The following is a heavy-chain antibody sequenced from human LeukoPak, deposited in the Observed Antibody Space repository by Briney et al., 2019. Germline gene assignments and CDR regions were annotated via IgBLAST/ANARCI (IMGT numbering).Heavy chain of an antibody. CDR1: GGSSRDFSDYY. J-gene: IGHJ6*03. D-gene: IGHD5-18*01. V-gene: IGHV4-39*07. CDR2: IYYSGST. Sequence: RPSETLSLTCAVSGGSSRDFSDYYWSWIRQPPGKGLEWIGSIYYSGSTYYNPSLKSRVTISVDTSKNQFSLKLSSVTAADTAVYYCARVRGRGSYGYVPYYYYYYYMDVWGKGTTVTVSS. CDR3: ARVRGRGSYGYVPYYYYYYYMDV.